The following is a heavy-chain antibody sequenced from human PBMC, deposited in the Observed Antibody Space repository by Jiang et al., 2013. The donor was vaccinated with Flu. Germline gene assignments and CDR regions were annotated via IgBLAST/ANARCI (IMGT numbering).Heavy chain of an antibody. CDR3: ARVLYRRYCNGAFCSADHGY. Sequence: TSYAMNWVRQAPGQGLEWMGWINTNSGNQRMPRASQDGFVFSLDTSVSTAYLQISSLKAEDTAVYYCARVLYRRYCNGAFCSADHGYWGQGTLVTVSS. CDR2: INTNSGN. J-gene: IGHJ4*02. V-gene: IGHV7-4-1*02. CDR1: TSYA. D-gene: IGHD2-15*01.